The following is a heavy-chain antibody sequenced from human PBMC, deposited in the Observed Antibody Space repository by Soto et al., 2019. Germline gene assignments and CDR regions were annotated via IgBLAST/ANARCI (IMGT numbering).Heavy chain of an antibody. V-gene: IGHV4-31*03. J-gene: IGHJ5*02. Sequence: QVQLQESGPGLVKPSQTLSLTCTVSGGSISSGGYYWSWIRQHPGKGLEWIGYIYYSGSTYYNPSLKRRVTISVDTSKNQFLLKLRSVTAADTAVYYCASGDDYGDYGLWFDPWGQGTLVTVSS. CDR2: IYYSGST. D-gene: IGHD4-17*01. CDR3: ASGDDYGDYGLWFDP. CDR1: GGSISSGGYY.